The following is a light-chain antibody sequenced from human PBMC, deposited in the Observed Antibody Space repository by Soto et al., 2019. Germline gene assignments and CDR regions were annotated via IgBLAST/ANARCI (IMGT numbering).Light chain of an antibody. CDR3: QQYNSYFGT. CDR1: LSISIW. V-gene: IGKV1-5*01. Sequence: DIHMTQSPSTLSASVGDRVTLAXRARLSISIWLAWYQQKTVKAPXLXXYXASSLESGVPSRFSGSGSRTEFTLTISSLRPDDLATYYCQQYNSYFGTFGQGTRWIS. CDR2: XAS. J-gene: IGKJ1*01.